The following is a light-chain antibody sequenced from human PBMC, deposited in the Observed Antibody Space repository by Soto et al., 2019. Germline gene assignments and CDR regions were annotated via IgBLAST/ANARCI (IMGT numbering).Light chain of an antibody. J-gene: IGKJ2*01. CDR3: QQYNSYSYT. V-gene: IGKV1-5*03. Sequence: DIQMTQSPSTLSASVGDRVTITCRASQSISSWLAWYQQKPGKAPKLLIYKASSLDSGVPSRFSGSGSGTEFTLTISSLQTDDFATYCCQQYNSYSYTFGQGTKLEIK. CDR2: KAS. CDR1: QSISSW.